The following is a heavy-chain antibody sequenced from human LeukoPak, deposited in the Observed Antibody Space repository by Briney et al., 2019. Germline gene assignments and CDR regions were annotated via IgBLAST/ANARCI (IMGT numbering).Heavy chain of an antibody. Sequence: PSETLSLTCTVSGASISRYYWAWIRQPPGKGLEWIGDISYNRNSNYKPSLKSRLTISIDRPKTQFSLKMTSVTAADTAVYYCARLVAAETGDRAFDIWGQGTIVTVSS. CDR2: ISYNRNS. CDR3: ARLVAAETGDRAFDI. V-gene: IGHV4-59*01. D-gene: IGHD4-17*01. J-gene: IGHJ3*02. CDR1: GASISRYY.